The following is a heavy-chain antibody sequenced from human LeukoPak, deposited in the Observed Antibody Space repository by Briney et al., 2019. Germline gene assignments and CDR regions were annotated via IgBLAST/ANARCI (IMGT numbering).Heavy chain of an antibody. CDR2: IYYTGIT. CDR1: GGSISSDGDH. CDR3: ARIHSSRRHAFDV. V-gene: IGHV4-31*03. D-gene: IGHD2/OR15-2a*01. J-gene: IGHJ3*01. Sequence: PSETLSLTCSVSGGSISSDGDHWSWIRQHPGEGLEWIGYIYYTGITYYNPSLKSRVTISVDTSKNQFSLRLSSVTAADTAVYYCARIHSSRRHAFDVWGQGTMVTVSS.